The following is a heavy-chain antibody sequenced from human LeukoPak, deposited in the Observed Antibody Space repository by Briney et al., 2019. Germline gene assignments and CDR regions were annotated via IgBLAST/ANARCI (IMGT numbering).Heavy chain of an antibody. V-gene: IGHV3-30*01. Sequence: PGGSLRPSSAASVFTFTNAGIYRGRLAARKGLEWLSFISYDETNKYCSDSVDGRFTVPRLNSQNTVHLQMTDLRPGDTATYYCASEDVDTGDFWGQGTLVTVSS. CDR1: VFTFTNAG. D-gene: IGHD5-18*01. J-gene: IGHJ4*02. CDR2: ISYDETNK. CDR3: ASEDVDTGDF.